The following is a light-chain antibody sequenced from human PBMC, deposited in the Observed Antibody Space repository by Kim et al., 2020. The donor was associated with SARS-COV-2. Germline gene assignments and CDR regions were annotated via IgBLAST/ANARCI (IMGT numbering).Light chain of an antibody. CDR1: QSVGSN. J-gene: IGKJ5*01. CDR3: QQYNNWPPIT. CDR2: GAS. Sequence: EIVMTQSPDILSVSPGERATLSCRASQSVGSNLAWYQQKPGQAPRLLIYGASTRATGVPARFSGSGSGTDFTLTISSLQSEDFAVYYCQQYNNWPPITFGQGTRLEIK. V-gene: IGKV3-15*01.